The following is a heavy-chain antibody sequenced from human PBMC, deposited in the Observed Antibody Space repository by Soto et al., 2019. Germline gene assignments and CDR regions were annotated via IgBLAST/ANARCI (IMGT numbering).Heavy chain of an antibody. J-gene: IGHJ6*02. V-gene: IGHV4-59*01. Sequence: SETLSLTCTVSGGSISSYYWSWIRQPPGKGLEWIGYIYYSGSTNYNPSLKSRVTISVDTSKNQFSLKLSSVTAADTAVYYCARDPRRGYYGSGSYYYYYGMDVWGQGTTVTVSS. CDR3: ARDPRRGYYGSGSYYYYYGMDV. CDR2: IYYSGST. D-gene: IGHD3-10*01. CDR1: GGSISSYY.